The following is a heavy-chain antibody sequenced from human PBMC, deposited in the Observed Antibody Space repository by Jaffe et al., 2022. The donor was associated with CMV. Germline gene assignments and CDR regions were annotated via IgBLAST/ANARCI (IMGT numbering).Heavy chain of an antibody. V-gene: IGHV4-34*01. CDR1: GGSLSGYY. CDR2: INHSGDT. D-gene: IGHD3-16*01. J-gene: IGHJ4*02. Sequence: QVQLKQWGAGLLKPSETLSLTCAVEGGSLSGYYWSWIRQSPGKELEWIGDINHSGDTNYNPSLKSRVSIFVDTSRKQFSLKLSSVTAADTAVYYCGRLGAYTAGGGYWGQGTVVTVSS. CDR3: GRLGAYTAGGGY.